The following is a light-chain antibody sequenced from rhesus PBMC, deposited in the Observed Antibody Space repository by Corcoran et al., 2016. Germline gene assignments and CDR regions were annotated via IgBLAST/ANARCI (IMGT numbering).Light chain of an antibody. J-gene: IGKJ3*01. CDR2: KAS. CDR3: LQYSSSPFT. Sequence: DIQMTQSPSSLSASVGDTVTITCRASQSISSWLDWYQQKPGKAPKLLIYKASSLQSGVPSRFSGSASGTDFTLTISSRQPEDFATYYCLQYSSSPFTFGPGTKLGIK. CDR1: QSISSW. V-gene: IGKV1-22*01.